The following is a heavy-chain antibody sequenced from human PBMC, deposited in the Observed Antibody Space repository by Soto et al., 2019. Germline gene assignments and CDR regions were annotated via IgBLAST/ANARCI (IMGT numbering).Heavy chain of an antibody. Sequence: QVQLVESGGHVVQPGRSLRLSCAASGFTFSHYAMHWVRQAPGKGLEWVAVTSSDGTHKYYADSVKGRFAISRDNSKSMLYLQMNSLTPEDTAMYYCAEGDYRTTFSYIDYCGQGTLVTGSA. D-gene: IGHD1-1*01. CDR3: AEGDYRTTFSYIDY. CDR2: TSSDGTHK. J-gene: IGHJ4*02. CDR1: GFTFSHYA. V-gene: IGHV3-30*09.